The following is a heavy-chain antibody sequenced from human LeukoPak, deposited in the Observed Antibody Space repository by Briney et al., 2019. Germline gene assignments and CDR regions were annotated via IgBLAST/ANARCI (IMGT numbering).Heavy chain of an antibody. CDR2: VFPSVNT. V-gene: IGHV4-61*01. J-gene: IGHJ4*02. D-gene: IGHD4/OR15-4a*01. Sequence: SETLSLTCSVSGGSVTSGSYYWSWIRQPPGKGLEWIGFVFPSVNTKYNPSLKSRVTMSRDTSKNQFSLKLSSVTAADRAVYYCASHYGGFNCGIDFWGQGSLVAVSS. CDR3: ASHYGGFNCGIDF. CDR1: GGSVTSGSYY.